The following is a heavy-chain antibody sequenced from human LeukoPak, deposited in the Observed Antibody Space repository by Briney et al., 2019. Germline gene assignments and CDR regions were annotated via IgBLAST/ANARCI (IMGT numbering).Heavy chain of an antibody. J-gene: IGHJ5*02. CDR1: GFSFSSYG. CDR3: ARDRAATQDWVEFDP. D-gene: IGHD3/OR15-3a*01. CDR2: IWYDGSHK. Sequence: PGRSLRLSCAASGFSFSSYGMHWVRQAPGKGLEWVAVIWYDGSHKYYADSVKGRFTNSRDDSKNTVYLQMNSLRVEDTAVYFCARDRAATQDWVEFDPWGQGTLVTVSS. V-gene: IGHV3-30*19.